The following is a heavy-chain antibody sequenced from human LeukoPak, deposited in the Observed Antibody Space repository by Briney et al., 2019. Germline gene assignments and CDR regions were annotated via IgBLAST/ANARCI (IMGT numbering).Heavy chain of an antibody. J-gene: IGHJ2*01. CDR3: ARDCGGQAAFEDWYFDL. CDR1: GFTFSSYE. V-gene: IGHV3-48*03. D-gene: IGHD2-21*01. Sequence: GGSLRLSCAASGFTFSSYEMNWVRQAPGKGLEWVSYISSSGSTIYYADSVKGRFTISRDNAKNSLYLQMSSLRAEDTAVYYCARDCGGQAAFEDWYFDLWGRGTLVTVSS. CDR2: ISSSGSTI.